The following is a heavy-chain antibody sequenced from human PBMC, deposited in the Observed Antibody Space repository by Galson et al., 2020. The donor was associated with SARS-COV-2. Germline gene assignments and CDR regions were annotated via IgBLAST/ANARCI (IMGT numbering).Heavy chain of an antibody. J-gene: IGHJ4*02. Sequence: GEPLKISCAVSGFTFNDFWMSWVRQAPGKGLEWVPNTRGDRSETNYVDSVKGRFVISRDNAIDSLYLQMNKLRVDDTAVYFCTREGWQGGYWGQGTLVTVSS. CDR2: TRGDRSET. D-gene: IGHD6-19*01. CDR3: TREGWQGGY. CDR1: GFTFNDFW. V-gene: IGHV3-7*01.